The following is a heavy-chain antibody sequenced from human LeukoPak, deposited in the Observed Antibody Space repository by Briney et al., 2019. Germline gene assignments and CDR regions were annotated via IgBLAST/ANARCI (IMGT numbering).Heavy chain of an antibody. CDR3: ARGGTYYYDSSPPRGYAFDI. J-gene: IGHJ3*02. CDR2: IYYSGST. Sequence: GSLRLSCSTSGFTFSSYGMHWVRQAPGKGLEWIGYIYYSGSTNYNPSLKSRVTISVDTSKNQFSLKLSSVTAADTAVYYCARGGTYYYDSSPPRGYAFDIWGQGTMVTVSS. D-gene: IGHD3-22*01. V-gene: IGHV4-59*01. CDR1: GFTFSSYG.